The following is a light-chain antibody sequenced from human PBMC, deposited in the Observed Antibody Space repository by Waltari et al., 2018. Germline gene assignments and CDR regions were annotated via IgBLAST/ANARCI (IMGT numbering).Light chain of an antibody. CDR1: SSDVGNYKR. V-gene: IGLV2-23*02. CDR3: ASYAGSSKGV. Sequence: QSALTQPASVSGSPGQSITISCTGTSSDVGNYKRVSWYQQHPAKAPKLMIYAVSKRPSVVSDRFSGSKSGDMASLTISGLQPEDEAEYFCASYAGSSKGVFGGGTKVTVL. J-gene: IGLJ2*01. CDR2: AVS.